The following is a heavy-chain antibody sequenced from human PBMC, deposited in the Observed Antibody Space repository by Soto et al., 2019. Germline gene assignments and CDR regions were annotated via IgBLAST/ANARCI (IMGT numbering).Heavy chain of an antibody. CDR3: AIQDSRSSLDY. V-gene: IGHV4-59*08. J-gene: IGHJ4*02. CDR2: IYYSGST. D-gene: IGHD6-6*01. Sequence: QVQLQESGPGLVKPSETLSLTCTVSGGSISSYYWSWIRQPQGKGLEWIGYIYYSGSTNYNPSLKSRVTISVDTSKNQFSLKLSSVTAADTAVYDCAIQDSRSSLDYWGQGTLVTGSS. CDR1: GGSISSYY.